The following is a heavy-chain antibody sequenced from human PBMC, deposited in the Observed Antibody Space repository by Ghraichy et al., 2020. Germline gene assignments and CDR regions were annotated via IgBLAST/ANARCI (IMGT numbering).Heavy chain of an antibody. CDR2: ITSNGGST. V-gene: IGHV3-64D*06. J-gene: IGHJ4*02. CDR3: VKDGYTYAMGFLDS. D-gene: IGHD5-18*01. Sequence: GGSLRLSCSASGFTFSNFAMHWVRQAPGKGLESVSAITSNGGSTHYADSVKGRFIISRDNSKNTLYLQMSSLRSEDTAVYHCVKDGYTYAMGFLDSWGQGSLVTVSS. CDR1: GFTFSNFA.